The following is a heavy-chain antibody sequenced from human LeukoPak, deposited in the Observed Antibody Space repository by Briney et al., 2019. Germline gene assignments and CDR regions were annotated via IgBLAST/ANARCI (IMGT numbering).Heavy chain of an antibody. D-gene: IGHD2-8*02. CDR1: GFTFDDYA. CDR2: ISWKSGSI. V-gene: IGHV3-9*01. CDR3: ASLLGTGDY. Sequence: GRSLRLSCAASGFTFDDYAMHWVRQAPGKGLEWVSGISWKSGSIGYADSVKGRFTISRDNAKNSLYLQMNSLRAEDTGLYYCASLLGTGDYWGQGTLVTVSS. J-gene: IGHJ4*02.